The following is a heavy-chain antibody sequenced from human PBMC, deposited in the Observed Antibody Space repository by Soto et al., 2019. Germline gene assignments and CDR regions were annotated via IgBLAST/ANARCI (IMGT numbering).Heavy chain of an antibody. CDR2: IKPDRTYT. J-gene: IGHJ5*02. CDR1: GFTFSSSW. CDR3: AGGGSGYYNL. D-gene: IGHD3-22*01. V-gene: IGHV3-74*01. Sequence: EVQLVESGGGLVQPGGSLRLSCAASGFTFSSSWMHWVRQSPGGGLVWVSRIKPDRTYTTYADSVKGRFTISRDNAKNTLSLQMTSLTAEDTAVYYWAGGGSGYYNLWGQGTLVTVSS.